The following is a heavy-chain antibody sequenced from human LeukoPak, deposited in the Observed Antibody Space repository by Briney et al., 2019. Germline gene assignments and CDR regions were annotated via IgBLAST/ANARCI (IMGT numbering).Heavy chain of an antibody. D-gene: IGHD6-6*01. CDR3: ARDSPYSSSNPIDY. Sequence: ASVTVSCTASGYTFTSYGISWVRQAPGQGLEWMGWISAYNGNTNYAQKLQGRVTMTTDTSTSTAYMELRSLRSDDTAVYYCARDSPYSSSNPIDYWGQGTLVTVSS. J-gene: IGHJ4*02. V-gene: IGHV1-18*01. CDR1: GYTFTSYG. CDR2: ISAYNGNT.